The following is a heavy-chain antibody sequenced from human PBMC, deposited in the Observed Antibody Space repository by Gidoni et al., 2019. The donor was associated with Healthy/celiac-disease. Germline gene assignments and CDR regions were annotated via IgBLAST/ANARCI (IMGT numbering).Heavy chain of an antibody. CDR2: IWYDGSNK. J-gene: IGHJ4*02. V-gene: IGHV3-33*01. Sequence: QVQLVESGGGVVQPGRSLRLSCAASGFTFSSYGMHWVRQAPGKGLEWVAVIWYDGSNKYYADSVKGRFTISRDNSKNTLYLQMNSLRAEDTAVYYCARGPSPYGSGSPSDYWGQGTLVTVSS. D-gene: IGHD3-10*01. CDR1: GFTFSSYG. CDR3: ARGPSPYGSGSPSDY.